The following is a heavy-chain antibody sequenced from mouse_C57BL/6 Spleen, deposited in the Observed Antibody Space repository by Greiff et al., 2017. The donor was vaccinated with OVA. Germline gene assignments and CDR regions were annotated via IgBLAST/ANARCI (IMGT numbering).Heavy chain of an antibody. CDR3: TRGYGNSYAMDY. Sequence: EVQLVESGEGLVKPGGSLKLSCAASGFTFSSYAMSWVRQTPEKRLEWVAYISSGGDYIYYADTVKGRFTISRDNARNTLYLQMSSLKSEDTAMYYCTRGYGNSYAMDYWGQGTSVTVSS. J-gene: IGHJ4*01. D-gene: IGHD2-10*02. V-gene: IGHV5-9-1*02. CDR2: ISSGGDYI. CDR1: GFTFSSYA.